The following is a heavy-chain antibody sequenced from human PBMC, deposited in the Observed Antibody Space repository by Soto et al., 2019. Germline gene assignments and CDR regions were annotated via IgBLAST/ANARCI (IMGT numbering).Heavy chain of an antibody. CDR2: IYYSGSA. CDR3: ARRGVSGPVDY. CDR1: GGSISSSSYY. D-gene: IGHD3-10*01. V-gene: IGHV4-39*02. J-gene: IGHJ4*02. Sequence: QLQLQESGPGLVKPSETLSLTCTVSGGSISSSSYYWGWIRQPPGKGLEWIGNIYYSGSAYYNPSLKSRVTTSVDMSKNTFSLKLSSVTAADTAVYYCARRGVSGPVDYWGQGTLVTVSS.